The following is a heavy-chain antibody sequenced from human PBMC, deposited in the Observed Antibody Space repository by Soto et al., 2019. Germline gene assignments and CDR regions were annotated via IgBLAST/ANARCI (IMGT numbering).Heavy chain of an antibody. CDR1: GFSFSSHG. Sequence: GGSLRLSCVASGFSFSSHGMDWVRQAPGKGLEWVAVIWYDGGNIYYRDPARGRFTISRDNSKNTLYLQMHSLKAEDTAVYFCAKQMGTWVDTAIDFWGQGTQVTVSS. J-gene: IGHJ4*02. CDR2: IWYDGGNI. D-gene: IGHD1-1*01. CDR3: AKQMGTWVDTAIDF. V-gene: IGHV3-33*06.